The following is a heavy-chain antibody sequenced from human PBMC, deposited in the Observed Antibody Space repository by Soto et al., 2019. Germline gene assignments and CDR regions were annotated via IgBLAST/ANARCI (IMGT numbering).Heavy chain of an antibody. J-gene: IGHJ4*02. V-gene: IGHV4-34*01. D-gene: IGHD3-22*01. Sequence: QVQLQQWGAGLLKPSETLSLTCAVYGGSFSGYYWSWIRQPPGKGLEWIGEINHSGSTNYNPSLKCRVTISVDTSKNQFSLKLSSVTAADTAVYYCARGRLGSFSSGRRLGYFDYWGQGTLVTVSS. CDR3: ARGRLGSFSSGRRLGYFDY. CDR2: INHSGST. CDR1: GGSFSGYY.